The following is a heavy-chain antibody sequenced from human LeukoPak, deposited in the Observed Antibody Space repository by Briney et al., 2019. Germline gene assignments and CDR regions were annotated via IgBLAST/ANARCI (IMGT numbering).Heavy chain of an antibody. CDR3: ARHIRNYYYYMDV. CDR1: GGPISSSSYY. V-gene: IGHV4-39*01. CDR2: IYYSGST. Sequence: SETLSLTCTVSGGPISSSSYYWGWIRQPPGKGLEWIGSIYYSGSTYYNPSLKSRVTISVDTSKNQFSLKLSSVTAADTAVYYCARHIRNYYYYMDVWGKGTTVTISS. J-gene: IGHJ6*03.